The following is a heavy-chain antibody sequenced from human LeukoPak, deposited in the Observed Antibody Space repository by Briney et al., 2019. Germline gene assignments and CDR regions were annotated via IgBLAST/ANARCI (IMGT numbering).Heavy chain of an antibody. V-gene: IGHV3-30*04. D-gene: IGHD4-23*01. CDR1: GFTFSSYA. J-gene: IGHJ4*02. CDR3: ARETPRYGG. Sequence: PGRSLRLSCAASGFTFSSYAMHWVRQAPGKGLEWVAVISYDGSNKYYADSVKGRFTISRDNSKNTLYLQMNSLRAEDTAVYYCARETPRYGGWGQGTLVTVSS. CDR2: ISYDGSNK.